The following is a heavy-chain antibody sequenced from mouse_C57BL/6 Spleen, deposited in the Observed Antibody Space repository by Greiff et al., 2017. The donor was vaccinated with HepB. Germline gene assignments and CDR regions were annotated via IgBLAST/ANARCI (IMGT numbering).Heavy chain of an antibody. CDR3: ARYYGSSHWFAY. J-gene: IGHJ3*01. D-gene: IGHD1-1*01. V-gene: IGHV1-50*01. CDR1: GYTFTSYW. Sequence: QVQLQQPGAELVKPGASVKLSCKASGYTFTSYWMQWVKQRPGQGLEWIGEIDPSDSYTNYNQKFKGKATLTVDTSSSTAYMQLSSLTSEDSAVYYCARYYGSSHWFAYWGQGTLVTVSA. CDR2: IDPSDSYT.